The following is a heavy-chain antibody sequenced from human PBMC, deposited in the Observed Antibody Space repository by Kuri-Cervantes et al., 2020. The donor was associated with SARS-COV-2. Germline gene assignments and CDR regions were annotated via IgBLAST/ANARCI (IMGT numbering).Heavy chain of an antibody. CDR1: GYTFTGYY. Sequence: ASVKVSCRASGYTFTGYYMHWVRQAPGQGLEWMGWINPNSGGTNYAQKFQDRVTITRDRSASTAYMQLSSLRSEDTAMYYCARSGPGAISREDDAFDIWGQETMVTVSS. J-gene: IGHJ3*02. CDR3: ARSGPGAISREDDAFDI. CDR2: INPNSGGT. V-gene: IGHV1-2*02. D-gene: IGHD2-21*01.